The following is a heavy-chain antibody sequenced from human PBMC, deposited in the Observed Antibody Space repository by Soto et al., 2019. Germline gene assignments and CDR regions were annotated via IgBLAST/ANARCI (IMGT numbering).Heavy chain of an antibody. CDR3: AKNGHPPYYYYGLDV. CDR2: ISGYNGDT. D-gene: IGHD2-8*01. CDR1: GYTFTRYG. J-gene: IGHJ6*02. Sequence: QGHLVQSGAEVKKPGTSVKVSCKASGYTFTRYGIRWVRQAPGQGLEWMGWISGYNGDTHYARNLQGRAAMTIDTSTSTADMGLRSLTSDDTAVYYCAKNGHPPYYYYGLDVCGQGTTVTVSS. V-gene: IGHV1-18*01.